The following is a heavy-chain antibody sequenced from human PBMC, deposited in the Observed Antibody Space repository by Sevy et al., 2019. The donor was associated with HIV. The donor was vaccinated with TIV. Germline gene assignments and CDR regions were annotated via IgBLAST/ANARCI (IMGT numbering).Heavy chain of an antibody. CDR1: GGSISSGGNY. CDR3: ARRRIAKRTPFDY. V-gene: IGHV4-39*01. D-gene: IGHD2-15*01. J-gene: IGHJ4*02. Sequence: SETLSLTCTVSGGSISSGGNYWGWIRQPPGKGLEWIGSIYYSGSTYYNPSLKSRVTISVDTSKNQFSLKLSSVTAADTAVYYCARRRIAKRTPFDYWGQGTLVTVSS. CDR2: IYYSGST.